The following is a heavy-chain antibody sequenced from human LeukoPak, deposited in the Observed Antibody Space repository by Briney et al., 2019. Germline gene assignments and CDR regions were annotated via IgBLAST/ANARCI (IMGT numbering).Heavy chain of an antibody. J-gene: IGHJ4*02. CDR3: ARLYDSSGYLFDY. CDR2: IYSGGST. Sequence: GGSLRLSCAASGFTASSNYMSWVRQAPGKGLEWVSVIYSGGSTYYADSVKGRFTISRDNSKNTLYLQMNSLRAEDTAVYYCARLYDSSGYLFDYWGQGTLVTVSS. CDR1: GFTASSNY. V-gene: IGHV3-53*01. D-gene: IGHD3-22*01.